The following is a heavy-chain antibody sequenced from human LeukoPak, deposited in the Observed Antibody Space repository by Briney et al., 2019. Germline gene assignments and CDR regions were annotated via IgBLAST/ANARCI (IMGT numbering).Heavy chain of an antibody. J-gene: IGHJ5*02. D-gene: IGHD2-8*01. CDR3: ARENYCTNGVCWAFDP. Sequence: SETLSLTCTVSGGSISSSDYYWSWIRQPPGRELEWLGNIYYTGSTSYNPSLKSRVTFSVDTFNNQFSLHLSSVTAADTAVYYCARENYCTNGVCWAFDPWGQGTLVTVSS. V-gene: IGHV4-39*07. CDR2: IYYTGST. CDR1: GGSISSSDYY.